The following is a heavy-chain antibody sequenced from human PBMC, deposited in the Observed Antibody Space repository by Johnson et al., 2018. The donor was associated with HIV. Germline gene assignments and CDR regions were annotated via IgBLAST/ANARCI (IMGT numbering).Heavy chain of an antibody. CDR2: ISSSGGST. Sequence: VQLVESGGGVVRPGRSLRLSCAASGFTFDDYAMHWIRQAPGKGLEWVSHISSSGGSTYYADSVKGRFTISRDNAKNSLYLQMNSLRAEDTAVYYCARDTTSGLDGSSWDGAFDIWGQGTMVTVSS. V-gene: IGHV3-48*03. D-gene: IGHD6-13*01. J-gene: IGHJ3*02. CDR3: ARDTTSGLDGSSWDGAFDI. CDR1: GFTFDDYA.